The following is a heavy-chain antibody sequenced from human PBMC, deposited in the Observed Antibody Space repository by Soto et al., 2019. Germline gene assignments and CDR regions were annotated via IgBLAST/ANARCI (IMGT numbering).Heavy chain of an antibody. CDR3: ATAEVDY. V-gene: IGHV3-74*01. J-gene: IGHJ4*02. Sequence: PGGPLRLSCAVAGYTFGNHWLHWVRQAPGKGLEWVSRMNRDGSIINYADSGKGRFTVSRDNAKNTLYLLMNSLRVEDTAVYSCATAEVDYWRPGSLVTVSS. CDR1: GYTFGNHW. CDR2: MNRDGSII.